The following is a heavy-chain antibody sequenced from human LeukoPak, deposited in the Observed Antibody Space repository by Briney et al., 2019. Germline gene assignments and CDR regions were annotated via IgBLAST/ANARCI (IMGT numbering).Heavy chain of an antibody. CDR2: IYYSGST. D-gene: IGHD2-2*01. CDR1: GGSISSYY. J-gene: IGHJ6*03. CDR3: ARRPIVVVPAAKISYYYYYMDV. Sequence: PSETLSLTCTVSGGSISSYYWSWIRQPPGKGLEWIWYIYYSGSTNYNPSLKTRVTISVDTSKNQFSLKLSSVTAADTAVYYCARRPIVVVPAAKISYYYYYMDVWAKGTTVTVSS. V-gene: IGHV4-59*01.